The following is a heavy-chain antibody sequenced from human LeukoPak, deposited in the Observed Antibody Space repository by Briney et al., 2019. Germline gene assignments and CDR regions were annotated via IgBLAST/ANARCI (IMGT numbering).Heavy chain of an antibody. CDR1: GFTFSSYA. Sequence: GGSLRLSCATSGFTFSSYAMNWVRQAPGRGLECVSFISTSGDFTYYAASVKGRFTVSRDNSKNTLYLQMNSLRADDTAVYYCAGCSGGSCYSRGKYGVDVWGQGTTVIVSS. D-gene: IGHD2-15*01. J-gene: IGHJ6*02. V-gene: IGHV3-23*01. CDR3: AGCSGGSCYSRGKYGVDV. CDR2: ISTSGDFT.